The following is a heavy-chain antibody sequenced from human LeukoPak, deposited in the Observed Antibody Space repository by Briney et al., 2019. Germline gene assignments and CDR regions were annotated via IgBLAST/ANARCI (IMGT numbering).Heavy chain of an antibody. D-gene: IGHD3-22*01. CDR2: IYYSGST. CDR3: ARHGSYDSSGYYFASSDVNYFDY. J-gene: IGHJ4*02. CDR1: GGSISSYY. Sequence: SETLSLTRTVSGGSISSYYWSWIRQPPGKGLEWIGYIYYSGSTNYNPSLKSRVTISVDTSKNQFSLKLSSVTAADTAVYYCARHGSYDSSGYYFASSDVNYFDYWGQGTLVTVSS. V-gene: IGHV4-59*08.